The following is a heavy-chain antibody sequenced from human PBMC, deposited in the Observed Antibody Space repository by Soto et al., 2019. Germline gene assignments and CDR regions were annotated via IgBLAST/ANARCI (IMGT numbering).Heavy chain of an antibody. J-gene: IGHJ6*02. D-gene: IGHD6-6*01. CDR1: GYTFTSYG. V-gene: IGHV1-18*01. Sequence: QVQLVQSGAEVKKPGASVKVSCKASGYTFTSYGISWVRQAPGQGLEWMGWISAYNGNTNYAQKLQGRVTMTTDTSTSTAYMELRSLRSDDTAVYYCARDGYSRSSGPLGLTKTYYYYGMDVWGQGTTVTVSS. CDR2: ISAYNGNT. CDR3: ARDGYSRSSGPLGLTKTYYYYGMDV.